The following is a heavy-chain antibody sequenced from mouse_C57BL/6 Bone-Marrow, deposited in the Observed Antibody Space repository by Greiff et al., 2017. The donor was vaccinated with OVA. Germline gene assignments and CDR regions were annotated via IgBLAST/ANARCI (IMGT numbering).Heavy chain of an antibody. D-gene: IGHD1-1*01. V-gene: IGHV5-17*01. J-gene: IGHJ4*01. CDR1: GFTFSDYG. Sequence: EVKLVESGGGLVKPGGSLKLSCAASGFTFSDYGMHWVRQAPEKGLEWVAYISSGSSTIYYADTVKGRFTISRDNAKNTLFLQMTSLRSEDTAMYYCAGITSVSGWGQGTSVTVSS. CDR2: ISSGSSTI. CDR3: AGITSVSG.